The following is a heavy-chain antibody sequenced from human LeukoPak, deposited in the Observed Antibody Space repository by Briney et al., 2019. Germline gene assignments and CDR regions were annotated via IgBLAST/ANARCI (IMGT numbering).Heavy chain of an antibody. Sequence: GGSLRLSCAASGFSFSSYAMSWVRQAPGKGLEWVSAISGSGGSTNYADSVKGRFTISRDNSKNTLYLQMNSLRAEDTAVYYCAKRSCSGGSCNFDYWGRGTLVTVSS. CDR1: GFSFSSYA. D-gene: IGHD2-15*01. V-gene: IGHV3-23*01. CDR2: ISGSGGST. CDR3: AKRSCSGGSCNFDY. J-gene: IGHJ4*02.